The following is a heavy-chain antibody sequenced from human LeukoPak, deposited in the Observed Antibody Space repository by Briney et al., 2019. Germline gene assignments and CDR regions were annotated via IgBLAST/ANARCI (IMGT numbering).Heavy chain of an antibody. D-gene: IGHD3-16*02. J-gene: IGHJ3*02. CDR2: INHSGST. V-gene: IGHV4-34*01. CDR1: GGSSSGYY. CDR3: ARVGYYDYVWGSYRSPRDAFDI. Sequence: SETLSLTCAVYGGSSSGYYWSWIRQPPGKGLEWIGEINHSGSTNYNPSLKSRVTISVDTSKNQFSLKLSSVTAADTAVYYCARVGYYDYVWGSYRSPRDAFDIWGQGTMVTVSS.